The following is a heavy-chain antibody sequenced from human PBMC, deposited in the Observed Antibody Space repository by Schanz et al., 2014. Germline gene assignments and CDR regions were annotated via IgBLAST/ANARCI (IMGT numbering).Heavy chain of an antibody. J-gene: IGHJ4*02. Sequence: EVQLLESGGALFQPGGSRNLSCAPSGLGFSSYAINWFRQAPGKGLEWVAGITGSGASAYYADSVKGRFTISRDNSNKTVDLQMNSLRAEDTALYDCVRDELLWFGEVLSLDYWGQGALVTVSS. CDR2: ITGSGASA. CDR1: GLGFSSYA. CDR3: VRDELLWFGEVLSLDY. D-gene: IGHD3-10*01. V-gene: IGHV3-23*01.